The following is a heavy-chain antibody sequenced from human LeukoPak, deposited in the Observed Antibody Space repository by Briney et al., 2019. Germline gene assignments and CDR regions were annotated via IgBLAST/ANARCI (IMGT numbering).Heavy chain of an antibody. Sequence: PGGSLRLSCAASGFTFSSYSMNWVRQAPGKGLEWVSSISSSSSYIYYADSVKGRFTISRDNAKNSLYLQMNSLRAEDTAVYYCARGSITMIVVVIENYYYMDVWGKGTTVTVSS. CDR3: ARGSITMIVVVIENYYYMDV. J-gene: IGHJ6*03. CDR2: ISSSSSYI. CDR1: GFTFSSYS. V-gene: IGHV3-21*01. D-gene: IGHD3-22*01.